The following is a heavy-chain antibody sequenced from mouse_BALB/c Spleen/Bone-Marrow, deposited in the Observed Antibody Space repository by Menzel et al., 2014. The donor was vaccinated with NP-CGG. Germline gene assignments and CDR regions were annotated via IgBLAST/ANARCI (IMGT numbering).Heavy chain of an antibody. V-gene: IGHV1-80*01. Sequence: AQLEEPPAEQVRPAHSSKTSSKASRKPFSSYWMNWVKQRPGQGLEWIGQVYPGDGDTTYNGKFKGKATLTADKYSSTAYMQLSSLTSEASAVYFCARGSGAMDYWGHG. J-gene: IGHJ4*01. D-gene: IGHD3-1*01. CDR1: RKPFSSYW. CDR3: ARGSGAMDY. CDR2: VYPGDGDT.